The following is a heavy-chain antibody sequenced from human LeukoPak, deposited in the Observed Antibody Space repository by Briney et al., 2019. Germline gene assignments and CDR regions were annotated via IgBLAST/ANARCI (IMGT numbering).Heavy chain of an antibody. D-gene: IGHD3-10*01. CDR2: IYYSGST. CDR1: GGSISSYY. CDR3: ARLGGDSYGSGSYYNWFDP. V-gene: IGHV4-59*08. Sequence: SETLPLTCTVSGGSISSYYWSWIRQPPGKGLEWIGYIYYSGSTNYNPSLKSRVTISVDTSKNQFSLKLSSVTAADTAVYYCARLGGDSYGSGSYYNWFDPWGQGTLVTVSS. J-gene: IGHJ5*02.